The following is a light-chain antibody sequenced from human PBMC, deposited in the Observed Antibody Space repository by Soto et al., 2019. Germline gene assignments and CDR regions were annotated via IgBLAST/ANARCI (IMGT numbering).Light chain of an antibody. CDR3: QQYGNSPT. CDR1: ESVRTN. Sequence: ETVVTQSPATLSVSPGETATLSCRASESVRTNLAWYQQKPGQAPRLLIYGASTRATGIPDRFSGSGSGTDFTLTISRLEPEDFAVYYCQQYGNSPTFGQGTKVDIK. J-gene: IGKJ1*01. CDR2: GAS. V-gene: IGKV3-20*01.